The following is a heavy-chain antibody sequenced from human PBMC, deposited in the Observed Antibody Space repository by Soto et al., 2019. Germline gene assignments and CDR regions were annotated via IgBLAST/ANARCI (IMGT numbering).Heavy chain of an antibody. V-gene: IGHV3-53*01. CDR2: IYSGGSV. D-gene: IGHD5-12*01. Sequence: EVQLMESGGGLIQPGGSLRLSCAASGFDVSTKYMNWVRQAPGKGLEWVSVIYSGGSVYYADSVKGRFTISRDNSKNTLYLQMNSLRAEDTAVYYCACDYDGLYSFDFWGQGTLVTVSS. CDR3: ACDYDGLYSFDF. J-gene: IGHJ4*02. CDR1: GFDVSTKY.